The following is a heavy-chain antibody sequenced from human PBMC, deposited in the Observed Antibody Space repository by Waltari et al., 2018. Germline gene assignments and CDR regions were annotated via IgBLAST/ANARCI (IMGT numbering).Heavy chain of an antibody. J-gene: IGHJ4*02. D-gene: IGHD3-16*01. Sequence: QVQLQQWGAGLLKPSETLSLTCAVPGGSFSGYYWSLIRQPPGTGLEWSGEINHSGSTNYNPSLKSRVTISVDTSKNQFSLKLSSVTAADTAVYYCARPASTFWGYYFDYWGQGTLVTVSS. CDR1: GGSFSGYY. V-gene: IGHV4-34*01. CDR3: ARPASTFWGYYFDY. CDR2: INHSGST.